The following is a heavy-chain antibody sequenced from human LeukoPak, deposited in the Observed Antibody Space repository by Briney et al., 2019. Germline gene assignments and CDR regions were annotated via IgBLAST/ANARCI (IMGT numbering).Heavy chain of an antibody. D-gene: IGHD2-15*01. CDR3: ARQAVIQYCSGSSCHGFFDY. Sequence: GESLKISCKGSGYSFTTYWIGWVRQMPGKGLEWMGIIYPGDSDTRYSPSFQGQVTISADKSISTAYLQWSSLKASDTAMYYCARQAVIQYCSGSSCHGFFDYWGQGTLVSVSS. V-gene: IGHV5-51*01. CDR2: IYPGDSDT. J-gene: IGHJ4*02. CDR1: GYSFTTYW.